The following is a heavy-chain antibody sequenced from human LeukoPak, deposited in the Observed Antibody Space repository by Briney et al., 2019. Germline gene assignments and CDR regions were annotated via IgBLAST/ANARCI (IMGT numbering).Heavy chain of an antibody. CDR1: GYTFTGYY. D-gene: IGHD3-9*01. J-gene: IGHJ4*02. CDR3: AARAWYYDILTGYQFDY. Sequence: ASVKVSCKASGYTFTGYYMHWVRQAPGQGLEWMGIINPSGGSTSYAQKFQGRVTMTRDTSTSTVYMELSSLRSEDTAVYYCAARAWYYDILTGYQFDYWGQGTLVTVSS. V-gene: IGHV1-46*01. CDR2: INPSGGST.